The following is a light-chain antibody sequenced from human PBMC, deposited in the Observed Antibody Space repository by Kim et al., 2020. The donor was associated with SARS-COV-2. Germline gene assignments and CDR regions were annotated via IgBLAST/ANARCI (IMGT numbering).Light chain of an antibody. CDR2: TAN. J-gene: IGLJ3*02. CDR1: ATNIGRNP. V-gene: IGLV1-44*01. Sequence: PGQKVTISCSGGATNIGRNPLNWYQQFPGKPPTLLINTANQRPSGVPDRFSGTRSGSSAFLAINGLQSEDEADYYCATWDDSLSVFGGGTQLTVL. CDR3: ATWDDSLSV.